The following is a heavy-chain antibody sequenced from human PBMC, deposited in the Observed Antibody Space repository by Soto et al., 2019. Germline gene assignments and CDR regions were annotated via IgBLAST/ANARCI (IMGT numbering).Heavy chain of an antibody. D-gene: IGHD5-18*01. CDR1: GYSFAAYW. CDR2: IDPTDSNT. V-gene: IGHV5-10-1*01. Sequence: GESLTISCKDSGYSFAAYWITWVRQMPGKGLEYMGMIDPTDSNTYYRPSFQGHVTFSVDKSISTAYLQWSSLKASDTAMYYCARRHTGFDFWGQGTTVTVSS. CDR3: ARRHTGFDF. J-gene: IGHJ4*02.